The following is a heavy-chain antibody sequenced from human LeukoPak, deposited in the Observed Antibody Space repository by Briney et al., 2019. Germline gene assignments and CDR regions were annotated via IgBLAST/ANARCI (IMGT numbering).Heavy chain of an antibody. CDR1: GYTLTELS. CDR3: AQMLGAAGT. CDR2: FDPEDGET. D-gene: IGHD6-13*01. J-gene: IGHJ5*02. V-gene: IGHV1-24*01. Sequence: ASVKVSFKFSGYTLTELSMHWARQAPGKGHGWVGGFDPEDGETIYAQKFQGRVTMTEDTSTDTAYMELSSLRSEDTAVYYCAQMLGAAGTWGQGTLVTVSS.